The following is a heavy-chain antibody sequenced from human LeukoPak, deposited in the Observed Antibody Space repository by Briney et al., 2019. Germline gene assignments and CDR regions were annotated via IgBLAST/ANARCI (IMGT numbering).Heavy chain of an antibody. CDR3: ARDTSYYYYYGMDV. J-gene: IGHJ6*02. CDR1: GFTFSSYT. V-gene: IGHV3-21*01. CDR2: ISSSNSFI. Sequence: PGGSLRLSCAASGFTFSSYTMNWVRRAPGKGLEWVSSISSSNSFIYYADSIKGRFTISRDNAKNSLYLHMNSLRAEDTAVYYCARDTSYYYYYGMDVWGQGTTVTVSS.